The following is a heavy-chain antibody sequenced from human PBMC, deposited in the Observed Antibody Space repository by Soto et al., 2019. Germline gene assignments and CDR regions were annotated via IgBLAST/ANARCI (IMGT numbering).Heavy chain of an antibody. CDR3: AKDIGVVPANDFDY. CDR2: ISGSGGST. CDR1: GFTFSSYA. V-gene: IGHV3-23*01. D-gene: IGHD2-2*01. J-gene: IGHJ4*02. Sequence: GGSLRLSCAASGFTFSSYAMSWVRQAPGKGLEWVSAISGSGGSTYYADSVKGRFTISRDNAKNSLYLQMNSLRAEDTALYYCAKDIGVVPANDFDYWGQGTLVTVSS.